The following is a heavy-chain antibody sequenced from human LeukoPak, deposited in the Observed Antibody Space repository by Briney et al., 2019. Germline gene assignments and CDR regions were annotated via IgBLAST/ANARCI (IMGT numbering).Heavy chain of an antibody. CDR2: ISSNGGST. CDR3: ARNPSEWELPGSFDY. J-gene: IGHJ4*02. CDR1: GFTFSSYA. Sequence: PGGSLRLSCAASGFTFSSYAMHWVSQAPGKGMEYVSAISSNGGSTYYANSVKGRFTISRDNSKNTLYLQMGSLRAEDMAVYYCARNPSEWELPGSFDYWGQGTLVTVSS. V-gene: IGHV3-64*01. D-gene: IGHD1-26*01.